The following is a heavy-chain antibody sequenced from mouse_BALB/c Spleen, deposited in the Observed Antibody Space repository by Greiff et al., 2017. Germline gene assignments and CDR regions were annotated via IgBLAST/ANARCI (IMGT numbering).Heavy chain of an antibody. J-gene: IGHJ3*01. Sequence: EVKLVESGAELVKPGASVKLSCTASGFNIKDTYMHWVKQRPEQGLEWIGRIDPANGNTKYDPKFQGKATITADTSSNTAYLQLSSLTSEDTAVYYCACYYWYDDDGIAYWGQGTLVTVSA. CDR3: ACYYWYDDDGIAY. CDR2: IDPANGNT. V-gene: IGHV14-3*02. CDR1: GFNIKDTY. D-gene: IGHD2-14*01.